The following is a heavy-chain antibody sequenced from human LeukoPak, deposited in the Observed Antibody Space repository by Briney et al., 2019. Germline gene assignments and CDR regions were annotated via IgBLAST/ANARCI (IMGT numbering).Heavy chain of an antibody. V-gene: IGHV4-30-2*01. CDR1: GDSISSGGYS. CDR2: IYHSGST. CDR3: ARGPIVTSPYYFDY. J-gene: IGHJ4*02. Sequence: SETLSLTCAVSGDSISSGGYSWNWIRQPPGKGLEWIGYIYHSGSTSYNPSLKSRVTISVDTSKNQFSLKLSSVTAADTAVYYCARGPIVTSPYYFDYWGQGTLVTVSS. D-gene: IGHD2/OR15-2a*01.